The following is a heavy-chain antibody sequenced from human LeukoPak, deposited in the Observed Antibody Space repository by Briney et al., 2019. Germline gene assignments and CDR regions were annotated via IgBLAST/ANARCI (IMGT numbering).Heavy chain of an antibody. CDR2: ISWDGGST. Sequence: GGSLRLSCAASGFTFDDYAMHWVRHAPGKGLEWVSLISWDGGSTYYADSVKGRFTISRDNSKNSLYLQMNSLRAEDTAVYYCAKVPNYDSSGYYSVYFDYWGQGTLVTVSS. V-gene: IGHV3-43D*03. D-gene: IGHD3-22*01. J-gene: IGHJ4*02. CDR1: GFTFDDYA. CDR3: AKVPNYDSSGYYSVYFDY.